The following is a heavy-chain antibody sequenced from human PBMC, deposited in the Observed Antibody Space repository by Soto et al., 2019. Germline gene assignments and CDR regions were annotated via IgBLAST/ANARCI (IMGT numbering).Heavy chain of an antibody. CDR3: AKSDSLYGGATAFDI. V-gene: IGHV3-23*01. D-gene: IGHD1-26*01. J-gene: IGHJ3*02. CDR1: GFTVSSNY. CDR2: ISGSGGST. Sequence: GGSLRLSCAASGFTVSSNYMSWVRQAPGKGLEWVSAISGSGGSTYYADSVKGRFTISRDNSKNTLYLQMNSLRAEDTAVYYCAKSDSLYGGATAFDIWGQGTMVTVSS.